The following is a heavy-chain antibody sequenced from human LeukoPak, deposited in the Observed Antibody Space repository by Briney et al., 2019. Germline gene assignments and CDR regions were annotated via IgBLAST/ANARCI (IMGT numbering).Heavy chain of an antibody. J-gene: IGHJ4*02. D-gene: IGHD6-13*01. CDR1: GGSISSGDDY. V-gene: IGHV4-30-4*08. CDR2: IYYSGST. Sequence: SETLSLTCTVSGGSISSGDDYWSWIRQPPGKGLEWIGYIYYSGSTYYNPSLKSRVTISVDTSKNQFSLKLSSMSAADTAVYYCARGDLYSSSWYNWGQGTLVTVSS. CDR3: ARGDLYSSSWYN.